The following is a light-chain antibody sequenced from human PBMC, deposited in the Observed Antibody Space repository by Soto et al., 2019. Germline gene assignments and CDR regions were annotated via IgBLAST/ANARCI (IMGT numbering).Light chain of an antibody. Sequence: EIVLTQSPATLSLSPGERATLSCRASQSVSRYLAWYQQNPGQAPRLLIYDASNRATGIPTRFSGSGSGTDFALDISSLEPEDFAVYYCQLLSNWPATFGGGTKVEIK. CDR1: QSVSRY. V-gene: IGKV3-11*01. J-gene: IGKJ4*01. CDR2: DAS. CDR3: QLLSNWPAT.